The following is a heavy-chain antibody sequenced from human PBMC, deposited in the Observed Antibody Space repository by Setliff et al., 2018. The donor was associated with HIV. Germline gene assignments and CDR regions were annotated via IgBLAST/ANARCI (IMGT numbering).Heavy chain of an antibody. CDR2: IDADGSST. J-gene: IGHJ5*02. CDR1: GFTFNSSHW. V-gene: IGHV3-74*01. Sequence: PGGSLRLSCAASGFTFNSSHWMHWVRQVPGKGLMWVSHIDADGSSTRYADSVKGRFTMSRDNAKNTLYLQMDSLRAEDTAVYYCARAQPFDPWGQGTLVTVSS. D-gene: IGHD6-13*01. CDR3: ARAQPFDP.